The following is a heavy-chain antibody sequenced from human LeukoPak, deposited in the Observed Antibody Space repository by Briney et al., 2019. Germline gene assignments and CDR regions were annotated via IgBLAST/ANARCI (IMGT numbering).Heavy chain of an antibody. CDR2: IRSSGNTL. CDR3: VRDPNALDY. Sequence: PGGSLRLSCVACGFTFSSYSMNWVRQAPGRGLEWVSYIRSSGNTLYYADSVKGRFTISRDNARNSVYLQMNSLRVEDTAIYYCVRDPNALDYWGQGTLVTVSS. D-gene: IGHD2-2*01. V-gene: IGHV3-48*01. CDR1: GFTFSSYS. J-gene: IGHJ4*02.